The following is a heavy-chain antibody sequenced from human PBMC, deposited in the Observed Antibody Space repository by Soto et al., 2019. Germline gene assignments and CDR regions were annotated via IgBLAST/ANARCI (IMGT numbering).Heavy chain of an antibody. Sequence: ASVKVSCKASGYTFTGYAMHWVRQAPGQGLEWMGIINPSGGSTSYAQKFQGRVTMTRDTSTSTVYMELSSLRSEDTAVYYCARCIVGAHTRNYYYGMDVWGQGTTVTVSS. CDR2: INPSGGST. CDR3: ARCIVGAHTRNYYYGMDV. J-gene: IGHJ6*02. V-gene: IGHV1-46*01. D-gene: IGHD1-26*01. CDR1: GYTFTGYA.